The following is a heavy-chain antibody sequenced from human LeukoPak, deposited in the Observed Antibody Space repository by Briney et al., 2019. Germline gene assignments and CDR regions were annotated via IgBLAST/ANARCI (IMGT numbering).Heavy chain of an antibody. Sequence: SETLSLTCTVSGGSISSGSAYWSWIRQPAGKALEWIGRIYSSGSTNYNPSLKSRVTISVDTSKNQFSLKLSSVTGADTAFYYCARGTSRLFDYWGQGTLVTVSS. CDR2: IYSSGST. CDR1: GGSISSGSAY. CDR3: ARGTSRLFDY. J-gene: IGHJ4*02. V-gene: IGHV4-61*02.